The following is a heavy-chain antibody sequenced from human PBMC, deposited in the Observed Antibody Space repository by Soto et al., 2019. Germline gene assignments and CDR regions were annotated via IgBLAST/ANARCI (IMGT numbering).Heavy chain of an antibody. CDR1: GGSFSGYY. V-gene: IGHV4-34*01. Sequence: SETLSLTCAVYGGSFSGYYWSWIRQPPGKGLEWIGEINHSGSTNYNPSLKSRVTISVDTSKNQFSLKLSSVTAADTAVYYCARDYGNYGDYVAYWGQGTLVTVSS. D-gene: IGHD4-17*01. J-gene: IGHJ4*02. CDR3: ARDYGNYGDYVAY. CDR2: INHSGST.